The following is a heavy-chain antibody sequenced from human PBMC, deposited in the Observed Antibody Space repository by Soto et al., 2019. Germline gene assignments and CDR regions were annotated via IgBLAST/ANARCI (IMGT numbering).Heavy chain of an antibody. V-gene: IGHV1-69*01. CDR1: GGTFSSYA. CDR3: ATSPAHYVDTAMVH. J-gene: IGHJ4*02. CDR2: IIPIFGTA. D-gene: IGHD5-18*01. Sequence: QVQLVQSGAEVKKPGSSVKVSCKASGGTFSSYAISWVRQAHGQGLEWMGGIIPIFGTANYAQKFQGRVTITADESTSTAYMERSSLRSEDTAVYYCATSPAHYVDTAMVHWGQGTLVTVSS.